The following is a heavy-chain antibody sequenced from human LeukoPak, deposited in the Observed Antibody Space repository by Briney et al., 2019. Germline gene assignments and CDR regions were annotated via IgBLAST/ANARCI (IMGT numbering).Heavy chain of an antibody. Sequence: GGSLRLSCTASGFNFGIYGMHWVRQAPGKGLEWVAVMWDDGTNEYYVESVKGRFTISRDNGKRTLYLQMNSLRVEDTAVYYCAKDLNWGGRWGQGTLVTVSS. CDR1: GFNFGIYG. J-gene: IGHJ4*02. D-gene: IGHD7-27*01. V-gene: IGHV3-33*03. CDR2: MWDDGTNE. CDR3: AKDLNWGGR.